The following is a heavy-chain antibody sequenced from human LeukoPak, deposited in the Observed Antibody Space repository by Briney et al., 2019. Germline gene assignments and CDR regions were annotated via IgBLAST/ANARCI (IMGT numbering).Heavy chain of an antibody. V-gene: IGHV1-3*01. J-gene: IGHJ4*02. CDR2: INGGNGNT. D-gene: IGHD3-3*01. CDR3: ARGPRITIFGVVIIPYFDY. Sequence: ASVKVSCKASGYTFSSYAVHWVRQAPGQRLEWMGWINGGNGNTKYSQKFQGRVTITRDTSASTAYMELSSLRSEDTAVYYCARGPRITIFGVVIIPYFDYWGQGTLVTVSS. CDR1: GYTFSSYA.